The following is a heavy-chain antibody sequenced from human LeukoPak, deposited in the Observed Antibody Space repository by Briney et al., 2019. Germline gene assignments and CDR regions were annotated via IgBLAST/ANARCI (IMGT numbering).Heavy chain of an antibody. Sequence: PGRSLRLSCAASVFTFSSYGMHWVRQAPGKGLGWVAVISYDGSNKYYADSVKGRFTISRDNSKNTLYLQMKSLRAEDTAVYYCAKGVGHDYYMDVWGKGTTVTVSS. CDR2: ISYDGSNK. D-gene: IGHD1-26*01. CDR1: VFTFSSYG. V-gene: IGHV3-30*18. CDR3: AKGVGHDYYMDV. J-gene: IGHJ6*03.